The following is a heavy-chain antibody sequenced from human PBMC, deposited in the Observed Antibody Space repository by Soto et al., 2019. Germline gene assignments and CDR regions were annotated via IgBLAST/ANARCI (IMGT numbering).Heavy chain of an antibody. Sequence: SLKVSCKASGGTFSSYAISWVRQAPGQGLEWMGGIIPIFGTANYAQKFQGRVTITADESTSTAYMELSSLRSEDTAVYYCARAMERKYYYDSSGYYHYDYWGQGTLVTVSS. CDR2: IIPIFGTA. V-gene: IGHV1-69*13. J-gene: IGHJ4*02. D-gene: IGHD3-22*01. CDR3: ARAMERKYYYDSSGYYHYDY. CDR1: GGTFSSYA.